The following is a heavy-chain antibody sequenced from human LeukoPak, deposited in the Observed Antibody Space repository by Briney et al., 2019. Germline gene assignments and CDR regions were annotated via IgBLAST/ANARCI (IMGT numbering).Heavy chain of an antibody. CDR3: ARGGELYTYYYYMDV. D-gene: IGHD3-10*01. CDR1: GGSFSGYY. J-gene: IGHJ6*03. V-gene: IGHV4-34*01. CDR2: INHSGST. Sequence: SETLSLTCAVYGGSFSGYYWSWIRQPPGKGLEWIGEINHSGSTNYNPSLKSRVTISVDTSKNQFSLKLSSVTAADTAVYYCARGGELYTYYYYMDVWGKGTTVTVSS.